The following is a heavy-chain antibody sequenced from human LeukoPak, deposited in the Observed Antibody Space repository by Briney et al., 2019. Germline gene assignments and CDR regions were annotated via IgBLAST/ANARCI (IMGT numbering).Heavy chain of an antibody. D-gene: IGHD5-18*01. CDR3: ARGGGYSYGLTDY. J-gene: IGHJ4*02. Sequence: EASVKVSCKASGGTFSSYAISWVRQAPGQGLEWMGGIIPIFGTANYGQKFQGRVTITADESTSTAYMELSSLRSEDTAVYYCARGGGYSYGLTDYWGQGTLVTVSS. CDR2: IIPIFGTA. V-gene: IGHV1-69*01. CDR1: GGTFSSYA.